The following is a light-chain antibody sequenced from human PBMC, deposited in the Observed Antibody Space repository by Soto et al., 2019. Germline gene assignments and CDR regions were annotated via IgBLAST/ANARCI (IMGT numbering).Light chain of an antibody. J-gene: IGKJ3*01. CDR3: QQNEDLPHS. V-gene: IGKV1-33*01. Sequence: DIQMTKSPSSLSASVGDRVTLTCQASPAISNYLNWYQHRTGKPPKLLIYDASNFETGFPSRFSESRSRTDFTFTISSLQTEDVATYYFQQNEDLPHSFGPGTKGDF. CDR2: DAS. CDR1: PAISNY.